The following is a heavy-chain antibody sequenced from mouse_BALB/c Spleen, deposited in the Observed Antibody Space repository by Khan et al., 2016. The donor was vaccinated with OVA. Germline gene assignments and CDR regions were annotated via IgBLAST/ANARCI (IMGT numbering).Heavy chain of an antibody. V-gene: IGHV1-63*02. CDR2: FFPGGGYT. CDR3: ARRGAGRATCDYFDY. D-gene: IGHD3-1*01. CDR1: GYTFTNYW. J-gene: IGHJ2*01. Sequence: QVQLKESGAELVRPGTSVKMSCKAAGYTFTNYWIGWVKQRPGHGLEWIGDFFPGGGYTNYNEKFKGKATLTADTSSSTAYMQLSSPTSEDSALYYCARRGAGRATCDYFDYWGQGTTLTVSS.